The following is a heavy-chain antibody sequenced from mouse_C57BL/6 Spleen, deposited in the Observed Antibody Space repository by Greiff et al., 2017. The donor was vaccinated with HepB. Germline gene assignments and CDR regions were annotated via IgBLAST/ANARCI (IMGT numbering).Heavy chain of an antibody. CDR3: STYDYVDY. CDR2: IHPNSGST. J-gene: IGHJ2*01. Sequence: VQLQQSGVELVKPGASVKLSCKASGYTFTSYWMHWVKQRPGQGLEWIGMIHPNSGSTNYNEKFKSKATLTVDKSSSTAYMQLSSLTSDDSAVYYCSTYDYVDYWGQGTTLTVSS. CDR1: GYTFTSYW. V-gene: IGHV1-64*01. D-gene: IGHD2-3*01.